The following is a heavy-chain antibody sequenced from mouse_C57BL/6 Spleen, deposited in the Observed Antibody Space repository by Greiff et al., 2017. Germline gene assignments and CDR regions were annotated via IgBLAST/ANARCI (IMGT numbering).Heavy chain of an antibody. Sequence: EVMLVESGEGLVKPGGSLKLSCAASGFTFSSYAMSWVRQTPEKRLEWVAYISSGGDYIYYADTVKGRFTISRDNARNTLYLQMSSLKSEDTAMYYCTRNDGYEGFAYWGQGTLVTVSA. CDR3: TRNDGYEGFAY. CDR1: GFTFSSYA. D-gene: IGHD2-3*01. CDR2: ISSGGDYI. J-gene: IGHJ3*01. V-gene: IGHV5-9-1*02.